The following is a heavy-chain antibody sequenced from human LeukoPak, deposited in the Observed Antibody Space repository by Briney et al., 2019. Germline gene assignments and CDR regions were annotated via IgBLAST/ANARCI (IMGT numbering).Heavy chain of an antibody. CDR1: GFTFSSYG. CDR2: ISYDGSNK. D-gene: IGHD4-17*01. V-gene: IGHV3-30*18. CDR3: AKYEDYGDYRTSYYFDY. Sequence: GGSLRLSCAASGFTFSSYGMHWVRQAPGKGLEWVAVISYDGSNKYYADSVKGRFTISRDNSKNTLYLQMNSLRAEDTAVYYCAKYEDYGDYRTSYYFDYWGQGTLVTVSS. J-gene: IGHJ4*02.